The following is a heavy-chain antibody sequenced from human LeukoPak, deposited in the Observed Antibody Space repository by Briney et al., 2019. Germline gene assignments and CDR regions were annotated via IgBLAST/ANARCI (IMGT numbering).Heavy chain of an antibody. V-gene: IGHV3-23*01. J-gene: IGHJ4*02. Sequence: GGSLRLSCAASGFTFSSYAMSWVGQAPGKGLGWVSAISGSGGNTYYAVSVKGRFTISRDNSKNTLYLQMNSLRAEDTAVYYCARLIAAAGTDYWGQGTLVTVSS. CDR2: ISGSGGNT. D-gene: IGHD6-13*01. CDR1: GFTFSSYA. CDR3: ARLIAAAGTDY.